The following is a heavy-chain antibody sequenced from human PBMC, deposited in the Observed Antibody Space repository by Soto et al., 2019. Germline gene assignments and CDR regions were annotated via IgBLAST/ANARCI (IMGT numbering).Heavy chain of an antibody. Sequence: PSETLSLTCAVYGGSFSCYYWSWIRQPPGKGLEWIGEINHSGSTNYNPSLKSRVTISVDTSKNQFSLKLSSVTAADTAVYYCARGPYGLDYWGQGTLVTVSS. CDR3: ARGPYGLDY. CDR1: GGSFSCYY. J-gene: IGHJ4*02. V-gene: IGHV4-34*01. D-gene: IGHD3-10*01. CDR2: INHSGST.